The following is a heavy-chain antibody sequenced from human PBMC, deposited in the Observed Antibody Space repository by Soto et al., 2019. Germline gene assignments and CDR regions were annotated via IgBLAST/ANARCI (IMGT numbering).Heavy chain of an antibody. Sequence: XXTLSLTCTVSGGSISSYYWSWIRQPPGKGLEWLAYXYYSGXTHYNHSLKSXXTITVDTXXNQSSLNLSSVTPPDTALYYCAGGRYSFYYFDYWGQGTLVTVSS. CDR1: GGSISSYY. CDR3: AGGRYSFYYFDY. V-gene: IGHV4-59*01. D-gene: IGHD5-18*01. CDR2: XYYSGXT. J-gene: IGHJ4*02.